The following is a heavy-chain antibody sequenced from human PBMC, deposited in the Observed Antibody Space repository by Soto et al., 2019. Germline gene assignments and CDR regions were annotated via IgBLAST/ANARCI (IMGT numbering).Heavy chain of an antibody. Sequence: QVQLVQSGAEVKKPGASVKVSCKASGYTFTGYYMHWVRQAPGQGLEWMGWINPNSGGTNYAQKLQGWVTMTRDTSISTAYMELSRLRSDDTAVYYCARGYSSGPRAFDIWGQGTMVTVSS. J-gene: IGHJ3*02. CDR2: INPNSGGT. D-gene: IGHD6-19*01. V-gene: IGHV1-2*04. CDR3: ARGYSSGPRAFDI. CDR1: GYTFTGYY.